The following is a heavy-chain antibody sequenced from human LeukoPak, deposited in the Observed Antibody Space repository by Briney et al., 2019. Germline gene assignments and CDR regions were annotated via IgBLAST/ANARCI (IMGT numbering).Heavy chain of an antibody. CDR2: ISSSSNTI. CDR3: ARGLHLPDYLSPY. Sequence: PGGSLRPSCAASGFIFSDYSMNWVRQAPGKGLEWISYISSSSNTIYYADSVKGRFTISRDNAKNALYLQMNSLRAEDTAVYYCARGLHLPDYLSPYWGQGTLVTVSS. J-gene: IGHJ4*02. CDR1: GFIFSDYS. V-gene: IGHV3-48*01. D-gene: IGHD4-11*01.